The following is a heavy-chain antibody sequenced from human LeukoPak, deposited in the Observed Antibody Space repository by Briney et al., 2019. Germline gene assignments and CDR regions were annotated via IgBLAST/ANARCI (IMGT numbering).Heavy chain of an antibody. J-gene: IGHJ5*02. CDR2: ITPIFGTA. CDR1: GGTFSSYA. CDR3: ARVPADIVVVVAENWFDP. Sequence: SVKVSCKASGGTFSSYAISWVRQAPGQGLEWMGGITPIFGTANYAQKFQGRVTITADESTSTAYMELSSLRSEDTAVYYCARVPADIVVVVAENWFDPWGQGTLVTVSS. V-gene: IGHV1-69*13. D-gene: IGHD2-15*01.